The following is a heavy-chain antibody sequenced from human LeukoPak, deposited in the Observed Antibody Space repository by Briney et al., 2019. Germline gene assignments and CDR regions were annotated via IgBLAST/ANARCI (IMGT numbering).Heavy chain of an antibody. D-gene: IGHD4-17*01. CDR1: GFTFSSYE. CDR2: ISSSGNTI. V-gene: IGHV3-48*03. CDR3: ARGGYTVTTYRVY. J-gene: IGHJ4*02. Sequence: PGGSLRLSCAASGFTFSSYEMNWVRQARGKGLEWVSYISSSGNTIYYADSVKGRFTISRDNAKNSLYLQMNSLRAEDTAVYYCARGGYTVTTYRVYWGQGTLVTVSS.